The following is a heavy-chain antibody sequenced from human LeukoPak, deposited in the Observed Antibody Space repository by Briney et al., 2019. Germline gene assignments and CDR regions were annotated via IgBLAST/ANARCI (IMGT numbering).Heavy chain of an antibody. CDR1: GYSFTNFW. D-gene: IGHD5-12*01. CDR2: IDPSDSYT. CDR3: TRQHSGYDSDFDY. V-gene: IGHV5-10-1*01. J-gene: IGHJ4*02. Sequence: GESLKISCEGSGYSFTNFWISWVRQMPGKGLEWMGTIDPSDSYTNYSPSFQGHVTISADKSITTTYLQWSSLKASDIAMYYCTRQHSGYDSDFDYWGQGTLVTVSS.